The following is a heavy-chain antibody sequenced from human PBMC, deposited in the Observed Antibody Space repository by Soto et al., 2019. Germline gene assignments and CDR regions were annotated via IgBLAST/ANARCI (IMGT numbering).Heavy chain of an antibody. Sequence: PSQTLLTCAISGDSVSSNTAAWNWIRSSPSRGLEWLGRTYYRSNWRHDYAVSVKSRITVNPDTSKNHFSLQLNSVTPDDTAVYYCARGVAGSGFDLWGQGTLVTVSS. CDR1: GDSVSSNTAA. D-gene: IGHD6-19*01. CDR3: ARGVAGSGFDL. J-gene: IGHJ4*02. CDR2: TYYRSNWRH. V-gene: IGHV6-1*01.